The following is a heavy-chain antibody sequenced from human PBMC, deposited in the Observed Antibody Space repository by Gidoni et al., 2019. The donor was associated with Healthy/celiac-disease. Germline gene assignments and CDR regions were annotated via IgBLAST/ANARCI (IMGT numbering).Heavy chain of an antibody. CDR1: GFTFSSYA. V-gene: IGHV3-23*01. CDR2: ISGSGGST. J-gene: IGHJ4*02. D-gene: IGHD1-26*01. CDR3: AKDLSGSYYGRVLFDY. Sequence: EVQLLESGGGLVQPGGSLRLSCAASGFTFSSYAMSWVRQAPGKGLEWVSAISGSGGSTYYADSVKGRFTISRDNSKNTLYLQMNSLRAEDTAVYYCAKDLSGSYYGRVLFDYWGQGTLVTVSS.